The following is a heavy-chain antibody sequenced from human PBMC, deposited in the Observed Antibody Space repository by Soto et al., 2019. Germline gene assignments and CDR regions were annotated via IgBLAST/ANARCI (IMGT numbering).Heavy chain of an antibody. CDR3: ARGRGGNYYDSSDYTDFDY. CDR2: INHSGST. Sequence: SETLSLTCAVYGGSFSGYYWSWIRQPPGKGLEWIGEINHSGSTNYNPSLKSRVTISVDTSKNQFSLKLSSVTAADTAVYYCARGRGGNYYDSSDYTDFDYWGQGTLVTVSS. CDR1: GGSFSGYY. D-gene: IGHD3-22*01. J-gene: IGHJ4*02. V-gene: IGHV4-34*01.